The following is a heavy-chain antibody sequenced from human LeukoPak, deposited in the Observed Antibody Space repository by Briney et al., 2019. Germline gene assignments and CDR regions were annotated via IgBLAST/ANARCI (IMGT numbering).Heavy chain of an antibody. J-gene: IGHJ4*02. CDR2: IIPIFGTA. CDR1: GYTFTNYA. V-gene: IGHV1-69*13. D-gene: IGHD1-20*01. Sequence: SVKVSCKASGYTFTNYAISWVRQAPGQGLEWMGGIIPIFGTANYAQKFQGRVTITADESTSTAYMELSSLRSEDTAVYYCARAGLTGTYYFDYWGQGTLVTVSS. CDR3: ARAGLTGTYYFDY.